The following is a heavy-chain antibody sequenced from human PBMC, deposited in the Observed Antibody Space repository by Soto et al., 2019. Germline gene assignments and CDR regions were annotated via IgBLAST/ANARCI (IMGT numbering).Heavy chain of an antibody. Sequence: SETLSLTCTVSGGSISSNYWTWIRQPPGKGLEWIGYVYNSGSTNYNPSLKSRVTISEDTSKSQFSLKVNSMTAADTAVYYCERYRREAVAGYTLDNWGQGILVPVSS. CDR2: VYNSGST. V-gene: IGHV4-59*01. CDR3: ERYRREAVAGYTLDN. CDR1: GGSISSNY. D-gene: IGHD6-13*01. J-gene: IGHJ4*02.